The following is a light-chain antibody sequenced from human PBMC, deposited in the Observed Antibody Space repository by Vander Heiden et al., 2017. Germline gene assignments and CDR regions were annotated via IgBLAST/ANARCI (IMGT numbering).Light chain of an antibody. Sequence: SALTQPASVSWSPGQSITISCAGTSSDVGNDNYVSWYQQHPGKAPKLVIFDVTNRPSGVSNRSSGAKSGNTASLTISGLQPEDEADYYCSSYTTSSTQVFGTGTKVTVL. CDR1: SSDVGNDNY. J-gene: IGLJ1*01. CDR2: DVT. V-gene: IGLV2-14*03. CDR3: SSYTTSSTQV.